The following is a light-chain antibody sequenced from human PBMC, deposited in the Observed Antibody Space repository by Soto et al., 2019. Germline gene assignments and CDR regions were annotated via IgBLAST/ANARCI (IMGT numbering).Light chain of an antibody. J-gene: IGLJ2*01. CDR2: EVN. Sequence: QSALTQPPSASGSPGQSVIISCTGTSSDVGGYKYVSWYQQHPGKAPKVMIYEVNKRPSGVPDRFSGSKSGNTASLTVSGLQAEDEADYYCSSYAGSNNVVFGGGTKVTVL. CDR1: SSDVGGYKY. V-gene: IGLV2-8*01. CDR3: SSYAGSNNVV.